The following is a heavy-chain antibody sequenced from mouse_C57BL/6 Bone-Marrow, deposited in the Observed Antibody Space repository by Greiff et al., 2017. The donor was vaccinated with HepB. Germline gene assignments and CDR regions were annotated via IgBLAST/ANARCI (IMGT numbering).Heavy chain of an antibody. J-gene: IGHJ2*01. CDR1: GYTFTDYY. Sequence: VQLQQSGPELVKPGASVKISCKASGYTFTDYYMNWVKQSHGKSLEWIGDINPNNGGTSYNQKFKGKATLTVDKSSSTAYMELRSLTSEDSAVYYCARYTTVVATSFDYWGQGTTLTVSS. CDR3: ARYTTVVATSFDY. D-gene: IGHD1-1*01. V-gene: IGHV1-26*01. CDR2: INPNNGGT.